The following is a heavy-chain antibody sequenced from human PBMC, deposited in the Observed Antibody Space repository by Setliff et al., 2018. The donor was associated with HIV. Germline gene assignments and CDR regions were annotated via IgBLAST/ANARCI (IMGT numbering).Heavy chain of an antibody. CDR3: ARHDSGGYYSLDY. Sequence: PSETLSLNCTVSGGSISSGSYYWNWIRQPAGKGLEWIGNIYHTGRASYNPSLNDRATISLDKSKNQFSLKLSSVTAADTAVYYCARHDSGGYYSLDYWGQGTLVTVSS. V-gene: IGHV4-61*09. CDR2: IYHTGRA. CDR1: GGSISSGSYY. D-gene: IGHD3-22*01. J-gene: IGHJ4*02.